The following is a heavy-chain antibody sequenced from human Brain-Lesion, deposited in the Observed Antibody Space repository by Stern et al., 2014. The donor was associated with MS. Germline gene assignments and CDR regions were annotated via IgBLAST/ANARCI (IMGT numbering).Heavy chain of an antibody. J-gene: IGHJ4*02. Sequence: VQLVQSGAEVKKPGASVKVSCKVSGYTLTELSMHWVRQAPRKGLEWMGGFDPEDGETIYAQKVQGRGTMTEDTSAEPAYMEWSSLRSEDTAVYYCATLSPGAGGNYYRHFDYWGQGTLVTGSS. CDR1: GYTLTELS. V-gene: IGHV1-24*01. CDR2: FDPEDGET. D-gene: IGHD1-26*01. CDR3: ATLSPGAGGNYYRHFDY.